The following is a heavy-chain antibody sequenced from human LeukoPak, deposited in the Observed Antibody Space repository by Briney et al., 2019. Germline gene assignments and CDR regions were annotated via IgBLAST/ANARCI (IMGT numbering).Heavy chain of an antibody. CDR2: INHSGST. Sequence: SETLSLTCAVYGGSFSGYYWSWIRQPPGKGLEWIGEINHSGSTNYNPSLKSRVTISVDTSKNQFSLKLSSVTAADSAVYYCARRRITMIVVFQHWGQGTLVTVSS. J-gene: IGHJ1*01. D-gene: IGHD3-22*01. CDR3: ARRRITMIVVFQH. V-gene: IGHV4-34*01. CDR1: GGSFSGYY.